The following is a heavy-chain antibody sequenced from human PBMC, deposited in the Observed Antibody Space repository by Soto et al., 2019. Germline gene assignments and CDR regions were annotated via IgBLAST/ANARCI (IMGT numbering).Heavy chain of an antibody. CDR3: GKHPKPSSAWSLDY. Sequence: GGSLRLSCAASGFTFSSYAMSWVRQAPGKWLEWVSGISGSGGTTDYADSVKGRFTISRDNSKNTLYLEMNSLRAEDTAVYYCGKHPKPSSAWSLDYWGQGTLVTVSS. CDR1: GFTFSSYA. D-gene: IGHD6-19*01. V-gene: IGHV3-23*01. CDR2: ISGSGGTT. J-gene: IGHJ4*02.